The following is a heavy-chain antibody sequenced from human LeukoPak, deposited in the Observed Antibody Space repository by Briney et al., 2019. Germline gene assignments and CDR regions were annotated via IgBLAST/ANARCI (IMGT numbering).Heavy chain of an antibody. CDR1: GYTFTSYD. V-gene: IGHV1-8*01. Sequence: ASVKVSCKASGYTFTSYDINWVRQATGQGLEWMGWMNPNSGNTGYAQKFQGRVTMTRNTSISTAYMELSSLRSEDTAVYYCARRLATYYDFWSGYYTDYFDYWGQGTLVTVSS. J-gene: IGHJ4*02. CDR3: ARRLATYYDFWSGYYTDYFDY. CDR2: MNPNSGNT. D-gene: IGHD3-3*01.